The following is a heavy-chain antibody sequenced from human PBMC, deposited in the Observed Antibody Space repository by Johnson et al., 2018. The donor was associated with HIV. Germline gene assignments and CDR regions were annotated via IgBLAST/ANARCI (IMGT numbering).Heavy chain of an antibody. V-gene: IGHV3-30*02. CDR2: IRYDESNK. CDR3: ARVATFGVVISDAFDI. Sequence: QVQLVESGGGVVQPGGSLRLSCAASGFTFSSYGMHWVRQAPGKGLEWVAFIRYDESNKYYADSLKGRFTISRDNSKNTLYLQMNSLRSEDTAVYYCARVATFGVVISDAFDIWGQGTMVTVSS. CDR1: GFTFSSYG. J-gene: IGHJ3*02. D-gene: IGHD3-3*01.